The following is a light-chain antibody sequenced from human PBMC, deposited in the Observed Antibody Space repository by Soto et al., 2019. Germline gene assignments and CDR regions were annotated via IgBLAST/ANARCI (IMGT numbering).Light chain of an antibody. CDR1: SSNIGSNT. Sequence: QSVLTQPPSASGTPGQTVTISCSGSSSNIGSNTVNWYQQLPGTAPKLLIYSNNQRPSGVPDRFSGSKSGTSASLAISGLQSEDEDDYYCASWDDSRNGFYVFGTGTKLTVL. CDR2: SNN. V-gene: IGLV1-44*01. CDR3: ASWDDSRNGFYV. J-gene: IGLJ1*01.